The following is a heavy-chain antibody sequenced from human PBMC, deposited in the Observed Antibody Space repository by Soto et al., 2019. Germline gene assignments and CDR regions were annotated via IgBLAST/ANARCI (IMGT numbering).Heavy chain of an antibody. J-gene: IGHJ5*02. CDR3: ARVPDR. D-gene: IGHD2-2*01. V-gene: IGHV4-39*07. Sequence: SETLSPTCDVSVRSIRLISYYWAWIRQPPGKGLEWIGSVYYSGSTYYNPSLKSRVTISVDRSKNQFSLKLSSVTAADTAVYYCARVPDRWGQGTLVX. CDR2: VYYSGST. CDR1: VRSIRLISYY.